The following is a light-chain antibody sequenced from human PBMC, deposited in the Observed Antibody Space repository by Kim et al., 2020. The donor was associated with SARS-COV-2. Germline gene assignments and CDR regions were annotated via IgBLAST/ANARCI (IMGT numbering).Light chain of an antibody. V-gene: IGLV1-40*01. CDR3: QSYDSSLSGYVV. J-gene: IGLJ2*01. CDR2: GNS. CDR1: SSNIGAGYY. Sequence: GTSACPGSSSNIGAGYYVHWYQQLPGTAPRLLIYGNSNRPSGVPDRFSGSKSGTSASLAITGLQAEDEADFYCQSYDSSLSGYVVFGGGTQLTVL.